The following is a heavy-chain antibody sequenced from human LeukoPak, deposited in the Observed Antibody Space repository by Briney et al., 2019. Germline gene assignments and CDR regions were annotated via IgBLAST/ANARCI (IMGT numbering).Heavy chain of an antibody. CDR1: GFTFTSSP. V-gene: IGHV1-58*02. CDR2: IVVGSGNT. CDR3: ATGSGWYSPDY. D-gene: IGHD6-19*01. J-gene: IGHJ4*02. Sequence: SVKVSCKASGFTFTSSPMQWVRQARGQRLEWIGWIVVGSGNTNYAQKFLERVTITRDMSTNTAYMELSSLRSEDTAVYYCATGSGWYSPDYWGQGTLVTVSS.